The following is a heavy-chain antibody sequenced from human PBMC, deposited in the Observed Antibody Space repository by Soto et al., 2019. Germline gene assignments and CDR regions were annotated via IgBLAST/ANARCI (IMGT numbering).Heavy chain of an antibody. V-gene: IGHV3-73*02. CDR1: GFALSGST. CDR2: IRSKGNTYAT. D-gene: IGHD2-2*01. CDR3: TKPIPASVYYYGMDV. J-gene: IGHJ6*02. Sequence: EVQLVETGGGLVQPGGSLKLSCAASGFALSGSTMHWVRQASGKGLEWVGRIRSKGNTYATSYAASVQGRFTISRDVSKNTAFLVMNSLKTEDTAVYYCTKPIPASVYYYGMDVWGQGTTVTVSS.